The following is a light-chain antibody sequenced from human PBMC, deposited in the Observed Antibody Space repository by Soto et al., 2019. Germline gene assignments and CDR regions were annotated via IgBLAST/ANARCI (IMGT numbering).Light chain of an antibody. CDR3: MQARQTAIP. V-gene: IGKV2-28*01. J-gene: IGKJ5*01. Sequence: DIVLTQSPLSLPVTPGETASISCRSSQSLLHSNGYNYLDWYLQKPGQSPQLLIYLGYNRASGVPDRFSGSGSGTDFTLKISRVEAEDVGVYYFMQARQTAIPFGQGKRLDI. CDR1: QSLLHSNGYNY. CDR2: LGY.